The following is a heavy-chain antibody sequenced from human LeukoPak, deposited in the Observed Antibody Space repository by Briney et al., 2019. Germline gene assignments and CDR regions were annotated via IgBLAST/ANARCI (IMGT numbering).Heavy chain of an antibody. CDR3: ASTRDCSGGSCCLGY. D-gene: IGHD2-15*01. J-gene: IGHJ4*02. CDR1: GYTFTSYG. CDR2: ISAYNGNT. V-gene: IGHV1-18*01. Sequence: ASVKVSCKASGYTFTSYGISWVRQAPGQGLEWMGWISAYNGNTNYAQKFQGRVTMTRDTSTSTVYMELSSLRSEDTAVYYCASTRDCSGGSCCLGYWGQGTLVTVSS.